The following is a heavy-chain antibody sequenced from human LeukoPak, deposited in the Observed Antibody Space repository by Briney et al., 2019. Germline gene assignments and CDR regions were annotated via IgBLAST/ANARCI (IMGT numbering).Heavy chain of an antibody. CDR2: ISSSSTI. CDR3: ARDAAYDFWANWFDP. V-gene: IGHV3-48*01. Sequence: GGSLRLSCAASGFTFSSYSMNWVRQAPGKGLEWVSYISSSSTIYYADSVKGRFTISRDNAKNSLYLQMNSLRAEDTAVYYCARDAAYDFWANWFDPWGQETLVTVSS. D-gene: IGHD3-3*01. CDR1: GFTFSSYS. J-gene: IGHJ5*02.